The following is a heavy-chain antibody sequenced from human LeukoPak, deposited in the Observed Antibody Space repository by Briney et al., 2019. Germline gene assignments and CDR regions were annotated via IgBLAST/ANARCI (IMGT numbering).Heavy chain of an antibody. J-gene: IGHJ4*02. CDR3: ARGITMVRGVSTPNFDY. V-gene: IGHV4-30-4*08. D-gene: IGHD3-10*01. Sequence: PSETLSLTCTVSGGSISSSSYYWSWIRQPPGKGLEWIGYIYYSGSTYYNPSLKSRVTISVDTSKNQFSLKLSSVTAADTAVYYCARGITMVRGVSTPNFDYWGQGTLVTVSS. CDR1: GGSISSSSYY. CDR2: IYYSGST.